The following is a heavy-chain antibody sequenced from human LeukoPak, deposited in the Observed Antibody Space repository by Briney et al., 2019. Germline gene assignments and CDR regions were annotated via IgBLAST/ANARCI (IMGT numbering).Heavy chain of an antibody. J-gene: IGHJ4*02. CDR1: GGSFRGYY. V-gene: IGHV4-34*01. CDR3: ARALTTVTTSTTFDY. D-gene: IGHD4-17*01. CDR2: INHSGST. Sequence: SETLSLTCAVCGGSFRGYYWSWIRQPPGKGLGWIGEINHSGSTKYNPSLKSRVTIAVDPSKHQFSLKLSSVTAADTAVYYCARALTTVTTSTTFDYGGQGTLVTVSS.